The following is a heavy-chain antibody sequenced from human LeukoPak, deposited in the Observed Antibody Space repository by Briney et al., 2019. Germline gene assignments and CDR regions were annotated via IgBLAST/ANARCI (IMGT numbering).Heavy chain of an antibody. D-gene: IGHD2-15*01. J-gene: IGHJ5*01. CDR3: SRVALGYCTSGNCHKWFDS. V-gene: IGHV3-7*03. CDR2: INADGSEK. CDR1: GFTFSSYS. Sequence: GGALRLSCAASGFTFSSYSMKWVRQAPGKGVEGVASINADGSEKYYVDAVKGRFTISRGNAKNSLYLQMNSLRGGGTAVYYCSRVALGYCTSGNCHKWFDSWGQGNLVTVSS.